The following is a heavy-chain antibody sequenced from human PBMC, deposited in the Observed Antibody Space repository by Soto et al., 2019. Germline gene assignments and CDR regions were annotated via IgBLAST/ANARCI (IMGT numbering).Heavy chain of an antibody. CDR3: ARSRRSYCSSTSCSHGMDV. Sequence: SETLSLTCTVSGGSISSGGYYWSWIRQHPGKGLEWIGYIYYSGSTYYNPSLKSPVTISVDTSKNQSSLKLSSVTAADTAVYYCARSRRSYCSSTSCSHGMDVWGQGITVTVSS. V-gene: IGHV4-31*01. D-gene: IGHD2-2*01. CDR2: IYYSGST. J-gene: IGHJ6*02. CDR1: GGSISSGGYY.